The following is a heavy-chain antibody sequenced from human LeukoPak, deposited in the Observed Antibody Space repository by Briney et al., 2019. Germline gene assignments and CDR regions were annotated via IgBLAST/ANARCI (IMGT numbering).Heavy chain of an antibody. Sequence: SETLPLTCAVYGGSFSGYYWSWLRQPPGKGLKWIGEINHSGSTNYNPSLKSRVTISVDTSKNQFSLKLSSVTAADTAVYYCARGDTVAARPGRFDYWGQGTLVTVSS. V-gene: IGHV4-34*01. CDR3: ARGDTVAARPGRFDY. D-gene: IGHD6-6*01. CDR2: INHSGST. J-gene: IGHJ4*02. CDR1: GGSFSGYY.